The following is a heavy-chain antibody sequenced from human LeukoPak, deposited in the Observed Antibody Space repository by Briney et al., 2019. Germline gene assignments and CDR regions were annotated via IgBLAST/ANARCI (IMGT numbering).Heavy chain of an antibody. CDR1: GYTFTSYY. CDR3: ARDLDCSGGSCYSWYGMDV. Sequence: GASVKVSCKASGYTFTSYYMHWVRQAPGQGLEWMGIINPSGGSTSYAQKFQGRVTMTRDTSTSTVYMELSSLRSEDTAVYYCARDLDCSGGSCYSWYGMDVWGQGTTVTVSS. V-gene: IGHV1-46*01. J-gene: IGHJ6*02. CDR2: INPSGGST. D-gene: IGHD2-15*01.